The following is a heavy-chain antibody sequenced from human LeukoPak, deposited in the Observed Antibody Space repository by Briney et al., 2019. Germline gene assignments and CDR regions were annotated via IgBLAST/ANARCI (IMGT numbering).Heavy chain of an antibody. CDR2: INHSGST. Sequence: SETLSLTCVVNGGSFSGYYWTWIRQPPGKGLEWIGEINHSGSTSFNPSLKSRVTISVDTSKNQFSLKLSSVTAADTAVYYCARDFRYDILTGYYKPYYYGMDVWGQGTTVTVSS. CDR1: GGSFSGYY. D-gene: IGHD3-9*01. CDR3: ARDFRYDILTGYYKPYYYGMDV. J-gene: IGHJ6*02. V-gene: IGHV4-34*01.